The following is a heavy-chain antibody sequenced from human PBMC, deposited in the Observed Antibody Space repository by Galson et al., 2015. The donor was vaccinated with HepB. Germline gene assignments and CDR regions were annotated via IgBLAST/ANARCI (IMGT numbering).Heavy chain of an antibody. J-gene: IGHJ2*01. V-gene: IGHV4-4*02. CDR3: ARVRTKRDRYFDL. CDR1: GGSISSSNW. Sequence: SETLSLTCAVSGGSISSSNWWSWVRQPPGKGLEWIGEIYHSGSTNYNPSLKSRVTISVDKSKSQFSLKLSSVTAADTAVYYCARVRTKRDRYFDLWGRGTLVTVSS. CDR2: IYHSGST. D-gene: IGHD1-1*01.